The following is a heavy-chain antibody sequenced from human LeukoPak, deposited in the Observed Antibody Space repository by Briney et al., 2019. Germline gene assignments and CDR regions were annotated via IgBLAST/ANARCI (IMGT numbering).Heavy chain of an antibody. D-gene: IGHD6-19*01. V-gene: IGHV4-38-2*01. J-gene: IGHJ4*02. CDR1: GYSISSGYY. CDR3: AGRARSIAVAGTAYDY. CDR2: IYHSGST. Sequence: PSETLSLTCAVSGYSISSGYYWGWIRPPPGKGLEWIGSIYHSGSTYYNPSLKSRVTISVDTSKNQFSLKLSSVTAADTAVYYCAGRARSIAVAGTAYDYRGQGTLVTVSS.